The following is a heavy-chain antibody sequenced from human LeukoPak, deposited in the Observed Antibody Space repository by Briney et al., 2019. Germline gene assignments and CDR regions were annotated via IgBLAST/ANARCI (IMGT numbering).Heavy chain of an antibody. CDR3: ARVSGLGMNEYLQH. V-gene: IGHV3-74*01. Sequence: GGSLRPSCAASGLTFSNSWMHWVRQAPGKGLVWVSRINNVGSATSYADSVKGRFTISRDNAKNTLYLQMNSLRAEDTAVYFCARVSGLGMNEYLQHWGQGTLVTVSS. J-gene: IGHJ1*01. CDR1: GLTFSNSW. CDR2: INNVGSAT. D-gene: IGHD3-16*01.